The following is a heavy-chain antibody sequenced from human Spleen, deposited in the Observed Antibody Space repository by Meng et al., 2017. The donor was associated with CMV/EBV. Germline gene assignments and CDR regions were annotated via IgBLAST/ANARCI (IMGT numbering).Heavy chain of an antibody. CDR2: ISPQNGKT. D-gene: IGHD6-19*01. J-gene: IGHJ6*02. CDR1: AYIFNTYS. V-gene: IGHV1-18*01. Sequence: ASVKVSCKASAYIFNTYSLSWVRQAPGQGLEWMGWISPQNGKTKYAQELQGRVTMTTDTSTSTAYVELRSLRSDDTAVYYCARGGSSGWYYYYGVDIWGQGTTVTVSS. CDR3: ARGGSSGWYYYYGVDI.